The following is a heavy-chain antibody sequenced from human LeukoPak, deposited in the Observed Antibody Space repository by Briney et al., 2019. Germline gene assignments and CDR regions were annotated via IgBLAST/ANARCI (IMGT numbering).Heavy chain of an antibody. CDR2: IFYSGRT. CDR1: GVSISSGSYY. D-gene: IGHD2-15*01. J-gene: IGHJ6*02. Sequence: SETLSLTCTVSGVSISSGSYYWSWIRQHPGKGLEWIGYIFYSGRTFYNPSLKSRVNISIDTSKNQFSLKLSSVTAADTAVYYCAREGCSGGSCYFPSTYYYYYGMDVWGQGTTVTVSS. V-gene: IGHV4-31*03. CDR3: AREGCSGGSCYFPSTYYYYYGMDV.